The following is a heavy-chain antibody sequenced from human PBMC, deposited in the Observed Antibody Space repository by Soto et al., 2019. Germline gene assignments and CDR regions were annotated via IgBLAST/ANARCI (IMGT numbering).Heavy chain of an antibody. V-gene: IGHV4-30-2*01. CDR3: ARVASEVDP. J-gene: IGHJ5*02. CDR2: IYHSGST. Sequence: PSETLSLTCAVSGGSISSGGYSWSWIRQPPGKGLEWIGYIYHSGSTYYNPSLKSRVTISVDRSKNQFSLKLSSVTAADTAVYYCARVASEVDPWGQGTLVTVSS. CDR1: GGSISSGGYS.